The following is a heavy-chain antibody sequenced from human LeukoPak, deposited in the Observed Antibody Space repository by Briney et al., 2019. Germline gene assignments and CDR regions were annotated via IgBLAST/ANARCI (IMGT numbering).Heavy chain of an antibody. D-gene: IGHD2-2*01. CDR2: INAGNGNT. J-gene: IGHJ4*02. Sequence: ASVKVSCKASGYTFTGYYMHWVRQAPGQGLEWMGWINAGNGNTKYSQKFQGRVTITRDTSASTAYMELSSLRSEDTAVYYCARSVAVVVPAAMGYWGQGTLVTVSS. CDR1: GYTFTGYY. CDR3: ARSVAVVVPAAMGY. V-gene: IGHV1-3*01.